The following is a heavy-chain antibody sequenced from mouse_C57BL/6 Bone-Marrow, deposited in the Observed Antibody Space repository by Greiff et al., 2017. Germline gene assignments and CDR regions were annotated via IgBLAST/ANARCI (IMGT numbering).Heavy chain of an antibody. CDR2: IDPSDSYT. CDR1: GYTFTSYW. D-gene: IGHD1-1*01. CDR3: ARETTVAPYYAMDY. V-gene: IGHV1-69*01. J-gene: IGHJ4*01. Sequence: VQLQQPGAELVMPGASVKLSCKASGYTFTSYWMHWVKQRPGQGLEWIGEIDPSDSYTNYNQKFKGKSTLTVDKSSSTAYMQLSSLISEDSAVYDCARETTVAPYYAMDYWGQGTSVTVSS.